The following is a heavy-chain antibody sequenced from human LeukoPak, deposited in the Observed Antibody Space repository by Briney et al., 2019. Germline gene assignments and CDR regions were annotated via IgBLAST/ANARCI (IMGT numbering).Heavy chain of an antibody. Sequence: ASVKVSCKASGYTFTSYAMHWVRQAPGQRLEWMGWINAGNGNTKYLQKFQGRVTITRDTSASTAYMELSSLRSEDTAVYYCARTAARRFDYWGQGTLVTVSS. D-gene: IGHD6-6*01. CDR1: GYTFTSYA. CDR2: INAGNGNT. J-gene: IGHJ4*02. CDR3: ARTAARRFDY. V-gene: IGHV1-3*01.